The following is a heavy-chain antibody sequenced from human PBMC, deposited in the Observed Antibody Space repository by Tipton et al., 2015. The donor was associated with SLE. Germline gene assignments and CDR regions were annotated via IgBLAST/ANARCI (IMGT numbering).Heavy chain of an antibody. Sequence: TLSLTCAVSGGSFSGYYWSWIRQPPGKGLEWIGYIYYSGSTNYNPSLKSRVTISVDTSKNQFSLKLSSVTAADTAVYYCARDGKQWLVNYYYYYMDVWGKGTTVTVSS. J-gene: IGHJ6*03. CDR1: GGSFSGYY. CDR3: ARDGKQWLVNYYYYYMDV. V-gene: IGHV4-59*12. D-gene: IGHD6-19*01. CDR2: IYYSGST.